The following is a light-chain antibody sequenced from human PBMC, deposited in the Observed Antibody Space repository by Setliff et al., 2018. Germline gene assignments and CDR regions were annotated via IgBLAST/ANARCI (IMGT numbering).Light chain of an antibody. CDR1: SSDVGSYDF. V-gene: IGLV2-14*03. J-gene: IGLJ1*01. CDR2: DVT. Sequence: QPALTQPASVSGSPGQSITISCSGTSSDVGSYDFVSWYQQHPAKAPKLIIYDVTNRPSGVPNRFSGSKAGNTASLTISGLQAEDEADYYCSAYTSSSTYVFGTGTKVTVL. CDR3: SAYTSSSTYV.